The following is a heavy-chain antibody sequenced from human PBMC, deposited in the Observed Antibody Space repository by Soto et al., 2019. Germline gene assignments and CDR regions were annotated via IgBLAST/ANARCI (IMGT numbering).Heavy chain of an antibody. Sequence: QVQLVQSGAEVKKPGASVKVSCKASGYTFTSYGISWVRQAPGQGLEWLGWISAYNGNTNYARNLQGRVTVTADTSTPTAYMELRSLRSDDTAVYYCARDRGIVIVGGTIPDYWGQGTLVTVSS. CDR3: ARDRGIVIVGGTIPDY. D-gene: IGHD1-26*01. J-gene: IGHJ4*02. CDR1: GYTFTSYG. CDR2: ISAYNGNT. V-gene: IGHV1-18*01.